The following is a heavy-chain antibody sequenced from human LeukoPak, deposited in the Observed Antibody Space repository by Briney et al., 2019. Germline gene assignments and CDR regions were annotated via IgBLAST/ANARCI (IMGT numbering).Heavy chain of an antibody. CDR2: ISGSGGST. D-gene: IGHD4/OR15-4a*01. V-gene: IGHV3-23*01. CDR3: AKGREANLYYFDY. Sequence: GGSLRLSCAASGFTFSSYAMSWVRQAPGKGLEWVSAISGSGGSTYYADSVKGRFTISRDNSKNTLCLQMNSLRAEDTAVYYCAKGREANLYYFDYWGQGTLVTVSS. J-gene: IGHJ4*02. CDR1: GFTFSSYA.